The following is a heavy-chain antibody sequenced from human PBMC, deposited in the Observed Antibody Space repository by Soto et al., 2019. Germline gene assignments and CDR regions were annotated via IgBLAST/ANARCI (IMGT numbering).Heavy chain of an antibody. CDR2: INAGNGNT. CDR1: GYTFTSYA. CDR3: ARSIVVVTALDY. D-gene: IGHD2-21*02. V-gene: IGHV1-3*05. Sequence: QVQLVQSGAEEKKPGASVKVSCKASGYTFTSYAMHWVRQAPGQSLEWMGWINAGNGNTKYSQKFQGRVTITRDTSASTAYMELSSLRAEDTAVYSCARSIVVVTALDYWGQGTLVTVSS. J-gene: IGHJ4*02.